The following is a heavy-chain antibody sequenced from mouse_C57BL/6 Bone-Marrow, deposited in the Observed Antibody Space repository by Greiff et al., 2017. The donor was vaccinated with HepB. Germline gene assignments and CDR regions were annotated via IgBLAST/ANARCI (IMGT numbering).Heavy chain of an antibody. CDR3: ARVYDDDIPDV. J-gene: IGHJ1*03. CDR1: GFTFSSYA. CDR2: ISDGGSYT. Sequence: EVKLMESGGGLVKPGGSLKLSCAASGFTFSSYAMSWVRQTPEKRLEWVATISDGGSYTYYPDNVKGRFTISRDNAKNNLYLQMSHLKSEDTAMYYCARVYDDDIPDVWGTGTTVTVSS. V-gene: IGHV5-4*03. D-gene: IGHD2-4*01.